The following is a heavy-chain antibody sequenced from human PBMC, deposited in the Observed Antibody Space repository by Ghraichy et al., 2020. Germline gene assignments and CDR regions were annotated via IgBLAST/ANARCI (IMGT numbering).Heavy chain of an antibody. V-gene: IGHV3-30*18. CDR1: GFSFSTYG. Sequence: GGSLRLSCAASGFSFSTYGMHWVRQAPGKGLEWVAVISYGASNKYYADSVKGRFTISRDNSKNTLYLQMNSLRAEDTAVYCCAKDQRNYCSGDCYKGPDYWGQGTLVTVSS. CDR2: ISYGASNK. J-gene: IGHJ4*02. CDR3: AKDQRNYCSGDCYKGPDY. D-gene: IGHD2-21*02.